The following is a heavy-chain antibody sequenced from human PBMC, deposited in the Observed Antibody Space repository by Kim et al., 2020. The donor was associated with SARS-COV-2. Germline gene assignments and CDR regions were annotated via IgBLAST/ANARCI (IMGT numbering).Heavy chain of an antibody. V-gene: IGHV3-23*01. D-gene: IGHD3-22*01. CDR1: GFTFSSYA. Sequence: GGSLRLSCAASGFTFSSYAMSWVRQAPGKGLEWVSAISGSGGSTYYADSVKGRFTISRDNSKNTLYLQMNSLRAEDTAVYYCAPTLYYYDSSGYYGPFVYWGQGTLVTVSS. J-gene: IGHJ4*02. CDR3: APTLYYYDSSGYYGPFVY. CDR2: ISGSGGST.